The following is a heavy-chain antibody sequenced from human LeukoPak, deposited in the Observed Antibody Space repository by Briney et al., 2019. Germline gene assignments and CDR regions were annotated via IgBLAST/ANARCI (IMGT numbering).Heavy chain of an antibody. CDR2: IDPDTGDT. CDR1: GYKFTDDY. V-gene: IGHV1-2*02. J-gene: IGHJ4*02. D-gene: IGHD3-10*01. CDR3: AIGRGGGSGSYGY. Sequence: GASVKVSCKASGYKFTDDYMHWVRQAPGQGLEWMGWIDPDTGDTQYAHNFKGRVTVTSDTSLSTAHMEVNRLTSNDTAMIYCAIGRGGGSGSYGYWGQGTLVTVSS.